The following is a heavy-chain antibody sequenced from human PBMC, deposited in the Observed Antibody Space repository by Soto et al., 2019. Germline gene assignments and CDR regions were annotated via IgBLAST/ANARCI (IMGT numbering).Heavy chain of an antibody. Sequence: GKGLEWVSSISSSSSYIYYADSVKGRFTISRDNAKNSLYLQMNSLRAEDTAVYYCAILLVQAEAGIRDSVQVSAFLLNRSSDL. CDR2: ISSSSSYI. CDR3: AILLVQAEAGIRDSVQVSAFLLNRSSDL. J-gene: IGHJ2*01. D-gene: IGHD3-9*01. V-gene: IGHV3-21*01.